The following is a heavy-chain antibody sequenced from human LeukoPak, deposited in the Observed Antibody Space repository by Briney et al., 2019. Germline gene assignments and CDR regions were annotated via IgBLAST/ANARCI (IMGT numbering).Heavy chain of an antibody. V-gene: IGHV4-39*01. Sequence: SETLSLTCTVSDDSARSDNYYGGWVRQPPGKGLEWIGNIYYSGRTYYSPSLKSRVTMSVDTSKNQFFLKLDSVTAAGTAVYYCARGRPYSGGYHLDYWGQGTLVTVSA. J-gene: IGHJ4*02. CDR1: DDSARSDNYY. CDR2: IYYSGRT. D-gene: IGHD1-26*01. CDR3: ARGRPYSGGYHLDY.